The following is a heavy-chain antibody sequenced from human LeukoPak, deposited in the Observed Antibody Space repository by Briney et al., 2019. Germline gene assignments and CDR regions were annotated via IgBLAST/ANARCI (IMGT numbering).Heavy chain of an antibody. J-gene: IGHJ4*02. D-gene: IGHD2-15*01. V-gene: IGHV3-21*01. CDR1: GFTFSSYI. Sequence: GGSLRLSCAASGFTFSSYIMDWVRQAPGKGLEWVSLISSGSDYIYCADSVKGRFTISRDNATNSLYLQMNSLRAEDTAVYYCARQYCSGGSCYLTTDYWGQGTLVTVSS. CDR3: ARQYCSGGSCYLTTDY. CDR2: ISSGSDYI.